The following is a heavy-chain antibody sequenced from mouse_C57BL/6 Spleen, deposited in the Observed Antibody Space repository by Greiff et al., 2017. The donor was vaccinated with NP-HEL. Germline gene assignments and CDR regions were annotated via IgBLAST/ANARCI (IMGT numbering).Heavy chain of an antibody. CDR2: IYPRDGST. CDR1: GYTFTSYD. CDR3: ASSSNWVYFDY. J-gene: IGHJ2*01. V-gene: IGHV1-85*01. Sequence: VQLQQSGPELVKPGASVKLSCKASGYTFTSYDINWVKQRPGQGLEWIGWIYPRDGSTKYNEKFKGKAKLTVDTSSSTAYMELHSLTSEDSAVYLCASSSNWVYFDYWGQGTTLTVSS. D-gene: IGHD4-1*01.